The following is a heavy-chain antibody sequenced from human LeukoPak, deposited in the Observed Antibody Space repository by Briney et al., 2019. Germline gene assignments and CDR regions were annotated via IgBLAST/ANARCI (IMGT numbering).Heavy chain of an antibody. D-gene: IGHD4-17*01. CDR1: GYTLTELS. CDR3: ATGGNRLRLDWFDP. CDR2: SDPEDGET. Sequence: ASVKVSCKVSGYTLTELSMHWVRQAPGKGLEWMGGSDPEDGETIYAQKFQGRVTMTEDTSTDTAYMELSSLRSEDTAVYYCATGGNRLRLDWFDPWGQGTLVTVSS. J-gene: IGHJ5*02. V-gene: IGHV1-24*01.